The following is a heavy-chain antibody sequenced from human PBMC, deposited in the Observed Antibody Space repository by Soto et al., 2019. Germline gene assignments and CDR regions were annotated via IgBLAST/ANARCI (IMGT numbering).Heavy chain of an antibody. CDR2: ISYDGSNK. CDR1: GFTFSSYG. CDR3: AKGSIVVVVAATPTDRPSGFDY. J-gene: IGHJ4*02. V-gene: IGHV3-30*18. D-gene: IGHD2-15*01. Sequence: HPGGSLRLSCAASGFTFSSYGMHWVRQAPGKGLEWVAVISYDGSNKYYADSVKGRFTISRDNSKNTLYLQMNSLRAEDTAVYYCAKGSIVVVVAATPTDRPSGFDYWGQGTLVTVSS.